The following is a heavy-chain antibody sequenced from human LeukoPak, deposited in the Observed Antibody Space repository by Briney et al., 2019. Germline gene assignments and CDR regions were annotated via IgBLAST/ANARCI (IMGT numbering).Heavy chain of an antibody. Sequence: GASVKVSCKASGGTFSSYAISWVRQAPGQGLEWMGRIIPILGIATYAQKFQGRVTIIADKSTSTAYMELSSLRSEDTAVYYCARDRWVPTIAVAGDDYWGQGTLVTVSS. CDR1: GGTFSSYA. V-gene: IGHV1-69*04. D-gene: IGHD6-19*01. CDR3: ARDRWVPTIAVAGDDY. CDR2: IIPILGIA. J-gene: IGHJ4*02.